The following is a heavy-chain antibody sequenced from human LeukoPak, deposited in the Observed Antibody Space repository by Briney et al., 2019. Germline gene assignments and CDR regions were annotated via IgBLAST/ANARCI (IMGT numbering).Heavy chain of an antibody. D-gene: IGHD3-9*01. Sequence: PGGSLRLSCAASGFTFSSYAMSWVGQAPGKGLDWVSAISGSGGSTYYADSVKGRFTISRDNSKNTLYLQMNSLRAEDTAVYYCAKKAYYDILTGYYNPYWGQGTLVTVSS. CDR2: ISGSGGST. CDR3: AKKAYYDILTGYYNPY. J-gene: IGHJ4*02. V-gene: IGHV3-23*01. CDR1: GFTFSSYA.